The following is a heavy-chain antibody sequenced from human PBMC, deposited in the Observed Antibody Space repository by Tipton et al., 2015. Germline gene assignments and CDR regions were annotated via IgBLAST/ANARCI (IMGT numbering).Heavy chain of an antibody. D-gene: IGHD3-9*01. CDR3: ACHDYDLLTRDYQTVDY. CDR2: LYFSGST. Sequence: TLSLTCTVSSDSINKYYWSWIRQPPGKGLEWIGSLYFSGSTYYNPSLKSRVTISADTSRNQFSLRLSSVTAADTAVYYCACHDYDLLTRDYQTVDYWGQGTLVTVSP. J-gene: IGHJ4*02. V-gene: IGHV4-59*08. CDR1: SDSINKYY.